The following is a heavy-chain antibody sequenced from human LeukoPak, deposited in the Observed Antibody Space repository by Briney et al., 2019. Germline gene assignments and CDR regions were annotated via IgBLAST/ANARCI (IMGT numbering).Heavy chain of an antibody. Sequence: TGGSLRLSCAASGFTFSDYWIHWVRQARGKGLVWVSRINNDGSDTIYADSVKGRFTISRDNAKNTLYLQMNSLTAEDTAVYYCSRGGFAHAFDLWGQGTMVTVSS. J-gene: IGHJ3*01. V-gene: IGHV3-74*01. CDR2: INNDGSDT. CDR3: SRGGFAHAFDL. CDR1: GFTFSDYW.